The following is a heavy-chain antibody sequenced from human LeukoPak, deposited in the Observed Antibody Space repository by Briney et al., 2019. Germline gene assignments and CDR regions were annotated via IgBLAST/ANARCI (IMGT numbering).Heavy chain of an antibody. V-gene: IGHV1-18*01. Sequence: GASVKVSCKASGYTFTSYGISWVRQAPGQGLEWMGWISAYNGNTNYAQKFQGRVTITADESTSTAYMELSSLRSEDTAVYYCASSAVVIRITMIVVVPKYFQHWGQGTLVTVSS. CDR3: ASSAVVIRITMIVVVPKYFQH. D-gene: IGHD3-22*01. CDR2: ISAYNGNT. J-gene: IGHJ1*01. CDR1: GYTFTSYG.